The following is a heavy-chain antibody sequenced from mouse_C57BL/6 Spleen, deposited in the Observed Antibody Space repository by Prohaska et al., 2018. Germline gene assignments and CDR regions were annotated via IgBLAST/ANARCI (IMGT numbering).Heavy chain of an antibody. D-gene: IGHD1-1*01. Sequence: GNTRPGPVLELFADIYPGSGSTNYNEKFKSKATLTVDTSSSTAYMQLSSLTSEDSAVYYCARRDYYGSSWYFDVWGTGTTVTGSS. J-gene: IGHJ1*03. V-gene: IGHV1-55*01. CDR2: IYPGSGST. CDR3: ARRDYYGSSWYFDV.